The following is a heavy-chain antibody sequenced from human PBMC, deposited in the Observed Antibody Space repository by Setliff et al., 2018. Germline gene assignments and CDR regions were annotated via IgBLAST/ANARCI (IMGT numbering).Heavy chain of an antibody. V-gene: IGHV3-23*01. CDR2: ISGSGGST. CDR1: GFTFSSYA. CDR3: ARDSSHFIRVLDS. Sequence: PGGSLRLSCAASGFTFSSYAMSWVRQAPGKGLEWVSAISGSGGSTYYADSVKGRFTISRDNAKNSLFLQMDNLRAEDTAQYFCARDSSHFIRVLDSWGQGTLVTVSS. D-gene: IGHD3-10*01. J-gene: IGHJ4*02.